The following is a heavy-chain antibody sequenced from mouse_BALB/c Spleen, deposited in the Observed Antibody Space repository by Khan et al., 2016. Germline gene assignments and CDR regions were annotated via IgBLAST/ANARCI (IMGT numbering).Heavy chain of an antibody. CDR2: IDPETGGT. D-gene: IGHD2-2*01. CDR1: GYTFSDYE. J-gene: IGHJ2*01. CDR3: TRKGIVYGNDDFDS. V-gene: IGHV1-15*01. Sequence: QVQLQQSGAELVRPGASVTLSCKASGYTFSDYEMHWVKQTPVHGLEWIGAIDPETGGTAYNQKFKGQATLTAARSSSTAYMELRSLTSEDSAVYYCTRKGIVYGNDDFDSWGQGTTLTVSS.